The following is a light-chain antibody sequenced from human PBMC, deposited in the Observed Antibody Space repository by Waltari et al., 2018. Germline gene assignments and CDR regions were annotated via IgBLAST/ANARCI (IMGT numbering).Light chain of an antibody. CDR1: PSNLETKY. CDR2: DND. CDR3: GTWDISLNSWV. J-gene: IGLJ3*02. V-gene: IGLV1-51*01. Sequence: QSVLTQPPSVSAAPGQNVTISCSGSPSNLETKYVSWYQKFPGTAPKVLIYDNDKRPSGIPDRFSGAKSGTSATLGITGLQTGDEADYYCGTWDISLNSWVFGGGTKLTVL.